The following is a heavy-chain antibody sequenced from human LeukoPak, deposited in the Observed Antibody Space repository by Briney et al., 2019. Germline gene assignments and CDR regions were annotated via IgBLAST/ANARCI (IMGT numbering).Heavy chain of an antibody. CDR3: ASSGWYQVVVY. D-gene: IGHD6-19*01. V-gene: IGHV4-34*01. CDR1: GGSISSYY. J-gene: IGHJ4*02. CDR2: INHSGST. Sequence: SETLSLTCTVSGGSISSYYWSWIRQPPGKGLEWIGEINHSGSTNYNPSLKSRVTISVDTSKNQFSLKLSSVTAADTAVYYCASSGWYQVVVYWGQGTLVTVSS.